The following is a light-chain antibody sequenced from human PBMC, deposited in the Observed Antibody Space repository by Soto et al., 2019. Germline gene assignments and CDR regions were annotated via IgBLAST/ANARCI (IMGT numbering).Light chain of an antibody. CDR1: RSVSTY. V-gene: IGKV3-11*01. CDR3: QHRSDWPIT. J-gene: IGKJ4*02. CDR2: DSS. Sequence: EIVLTQSPATLSLSPGERATLSCRASRSVSTYLAWYQQKPGQTPRLLIYDSSNRATGIPARFSGSGSGTDFTLTTSSLEPVDFAVYYCQHRSDWPITFGGGTKVEIK.